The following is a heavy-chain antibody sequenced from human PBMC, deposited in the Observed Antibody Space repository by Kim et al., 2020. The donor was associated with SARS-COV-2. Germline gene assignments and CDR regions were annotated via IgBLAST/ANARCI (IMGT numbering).Heavy chain of an antibody. CDR3: ARGYGDYRLRGWFDR. D-gene: IGHD4-17*01. V-gene: IGHV1-46*01. J-gene: IGHJ5*02. Sequence: ASVKVCKASGYTFTSYYMHWVRQAPGQGLEWMGIINPSGGSTSYAQKFQGRVTMTRDTSTSTVYMELSSLRSEDTAVYYCARGYGDYRLRGWFDRWGQGTLVTVSS. CDR1: GYTFTSYY. CDR2: INPSGGST.